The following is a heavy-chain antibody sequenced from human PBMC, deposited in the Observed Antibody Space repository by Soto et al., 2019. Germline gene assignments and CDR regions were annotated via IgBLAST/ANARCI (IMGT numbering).Heavy chain of an antibody. V-gene: IGHV3-33*01. J-gene: IGHJ4*02. D-gene: IGHD6-6*01. Sequence: QVQLVQSGGGVVQPGRSLRLSCTVSGFRLNDYGMHWVRQAPGKGLEWVAVIWYDGSNKYYADSVKGRFTISRDNSQNTLYLQMNSLRAEDTAVYFCASERGSSYFDYWGQGTLVTVSS. CDR2: IWYDGSNK. CDR3: ASERGSSYFDY. CDR1: GFRLNDYG.